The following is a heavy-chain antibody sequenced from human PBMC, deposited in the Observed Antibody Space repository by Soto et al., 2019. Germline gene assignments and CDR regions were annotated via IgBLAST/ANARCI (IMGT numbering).Heavy chain of an antibody. CDR1: GDSMTRSFC. Sequence: PSETLSLPCAVSGDSMTRSFCWTWVRQPPGKGLEWIGEVFHTGNTNYNPSLKSRVTMSVDKSTNEFSLKVTSVTAAATAIYYCARKAWVRFDYWGQGALLAVYS. V-gene: IGHV4-4*02. D-gene: IGHD7-27*01. J-gene: IGHJ4*02. CDR3: ARKAWVRFDY. CDR2: VFHTGNT.